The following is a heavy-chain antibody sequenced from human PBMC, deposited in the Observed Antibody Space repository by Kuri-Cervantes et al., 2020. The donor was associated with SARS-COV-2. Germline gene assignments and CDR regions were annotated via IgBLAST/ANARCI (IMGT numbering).Heavy chain of an antibody. D-gene: IGHD3-10*01. CDR3: ARTTYGSGSYWDDAFDI. CDR2: IRYDGSNK. J-gene: IGHJ3*02. CDR1: GFTFSSYG. V-gene: IGHV3-30*02. Sequence: GESLKISCAASGFTFSSYGMHWVRQAPGKGLEWVAFIRYDGSNKYYADSVKGRFTISRDNSKNTLYLQMNSLGAEDTAVYYCARTTYGSGSYWDDAFDIWGQGTMVTVSS.